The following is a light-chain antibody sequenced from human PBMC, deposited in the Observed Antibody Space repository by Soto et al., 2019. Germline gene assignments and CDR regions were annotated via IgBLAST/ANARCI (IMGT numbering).Light chain of an antibody. J-gene: IGKJ5*01. CDR1: ETISTN. Sequence: EIGLTQSPAPLSVYPGERATLSCRATETISTNLAWFQRKPGQPPRLLIYGSSTRATGVPDRFSGSGSGTEFTLIISSLQSEDVALYYCQQYSNWPPAITFGQGTRLEIK. CDR3: QQYSNWPPAIT. V-gene: IGKV3-15*01. CDR2: GSS.